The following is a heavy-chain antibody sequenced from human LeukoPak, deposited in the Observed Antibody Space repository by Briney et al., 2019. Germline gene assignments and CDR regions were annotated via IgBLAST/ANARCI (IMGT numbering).Heavy chain of an antibody. CDR2: ISWNSGSI. CDR3: AKGSYYDSSGYLGTFDY. CDR1: GFTFDDYA. D-gene: IGHD3-22*01. V-gene: IGHV3-9*01. J-gene: IGHJ4*02. Sequence: GGSLRLSCAASGFTFDDYAMHWVRQAPGKGLEWVSGISWNSGSIGYADSVEGRFTISRDNAKNSLYLQMNSLRAEDTALYYCAKGSYYDSSGYLGTFDYWGQGTLVTVSS.